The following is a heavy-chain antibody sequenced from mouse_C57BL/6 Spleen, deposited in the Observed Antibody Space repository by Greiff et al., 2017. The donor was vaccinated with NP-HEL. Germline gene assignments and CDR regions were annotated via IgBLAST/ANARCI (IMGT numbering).Heavy chain of an antibody. D-gene: IGHD1-1*01. CDR1: GYTFTSYW. Sequence: QVQLQQPGAELVKPGASVKLSCKASGYTFTSYWMQWVKQRPGQGLEWIGEIDPSDSYTNYNQKFKGKATLTVDTSSSTAYMQLSSLTSEDSAVYYCARTLFRDGSSYDDWGKGTTLTVSS. CDR3: ARTLFRDGSSYDD. CDR2: IDPSDSYT. J-gene: IGHJ2*01. V-gene: IGHV1-50*01.